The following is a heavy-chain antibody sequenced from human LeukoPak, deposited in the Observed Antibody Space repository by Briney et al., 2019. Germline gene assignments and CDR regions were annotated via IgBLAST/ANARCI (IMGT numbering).Heavy chain of an antibody. V-gene: IGHV1-69*13. CDR3: ARARQNLGPVQMDY. Sequence: SVKVSCTASGGTFSSYAISWVRQAPGQGLEWMGGIIPIFGTANYAQKFQGRVTITADESTSTAYMELSSLRSEDTAVYYCARARQNLGPVQMDYWGQGTLVTVSS. CDR2: IIPIFGTA. CDR1: GGTFSSYA. J-gene: IGHJ4*02. D-gene: IGHD2/OR15-2a*01.